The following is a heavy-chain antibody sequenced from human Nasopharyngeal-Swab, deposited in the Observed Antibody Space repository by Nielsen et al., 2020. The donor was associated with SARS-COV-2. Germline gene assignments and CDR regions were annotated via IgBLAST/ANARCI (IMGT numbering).Heavy chain of an antibody. D-gene: IGHD1-1*01. CDR1: GFTFSSYG. V-gene: IGHV3-30*18. CDR2: ISYDGSNK. Sequence: GESLKISCAASGFTFSSYGMHWVRQAPGKGLEWVAVISYDGSNKYYADSVKGRFTISRDNSKNTLYLQMNSLRAEDTAVYYCAKGGSTTGTVGLDIWGQGTMVAVSS. J-gene: IGHJ3*02. CDR3: AKGGSTTGTVGLDI.